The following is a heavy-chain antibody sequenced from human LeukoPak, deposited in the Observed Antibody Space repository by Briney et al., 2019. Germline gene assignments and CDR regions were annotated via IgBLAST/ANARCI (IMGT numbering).Heavy chain of an antibody. CDR1: GFTFSSSA. V-gene: IGHV3-23*01. CDR2: ISGGATSA. J-gene: IGHJ4*02. Sequence: GGSLRLSCAASGFTFSSSAMSWVRQAPGKGLEWVSTISGGATSANYADSVKGRFTISRDNSKNTLYLQMNSLRAEDTAVYYCAKDRVAGEYFFDYWGQGTLVTVSS. D-gene: IGHD6-19*01. CDR3: AKDRVAGEYFFDY.